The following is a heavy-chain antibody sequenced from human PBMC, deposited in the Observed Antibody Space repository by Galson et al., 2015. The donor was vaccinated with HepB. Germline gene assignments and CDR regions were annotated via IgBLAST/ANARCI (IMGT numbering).Heavy chain of an antibody. CDR1: GYTFTGYY. J-gene: IGHJ4*02. CDR2: INPNSGGT. D-gene: IGHD6-19*01. Sequence: SVKVSCKASGYTFTGYYMHWVRQAPGQGLEWMGRINPNSGGTNYAQKFQGRVTMTRDTSISTAYMELSRLRSDGTAVYYCARVRVAVADFDYWGQGTLVTVSS. CDR3: ARVRVAVADFDY. V-gene: IGHV1-2*06.